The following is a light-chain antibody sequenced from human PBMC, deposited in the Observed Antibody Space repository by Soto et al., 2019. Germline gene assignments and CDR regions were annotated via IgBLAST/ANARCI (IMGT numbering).Light chain of an antibody. J-gene: IGLJ1*01. V-gene: IGLV1-51*01. CDR1: SSNIGSNS. CDR3: GSWDSSMSAYV. Sequence: QSVLTQPPSVSAAPGQKVTISCSGSSSNIGSNSVSWYQQLPGTAPKLLIYDDNKRPSGISYRFSGSKSGTSATLTISGFQAGDEADYYCGSWDSSMSAYVFGTGTKVTVL. CDR2: DDN.